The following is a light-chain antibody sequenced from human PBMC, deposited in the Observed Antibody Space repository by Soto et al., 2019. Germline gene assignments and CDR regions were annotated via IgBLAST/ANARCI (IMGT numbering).Light chain of an antibody. CDR1: QSVGSN. J-gene: IGKJ1*01. V-gene: IGKV3-15*01. Sequence: EIVLTQSPVTLSLSPGERATLSCRASQSVGSNLAWYQQKPGQAPRLLIFGASTRATGIPARFSGGGSGTEFTLTISSLQSEDFAVYYCQHFHNWPRTFGQGTKVDIK. CDR3: QHFHNWPRT. CDR2: GAS.